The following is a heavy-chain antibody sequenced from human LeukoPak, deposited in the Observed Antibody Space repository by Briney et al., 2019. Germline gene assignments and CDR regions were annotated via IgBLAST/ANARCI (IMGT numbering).Heavy chain of an antibody. CDR2: IFYTGST. CDR1: GGSISSYY. D-gene: IGHD3-10*01. Sequence: SETLSLTCTVSGGSISSYYWSWIRQPPGKGLEWIGYIFYTGSTNYNPSLKSRVTISVDTSKNQFSLKLSSVTAADTAVYYCAREGFGEPIGTNWGQGTLVTVSS. V-gene: IGHV4-59*12. J-gene: IGHJ4*02. CDR3: AREGFGEPIGTN.